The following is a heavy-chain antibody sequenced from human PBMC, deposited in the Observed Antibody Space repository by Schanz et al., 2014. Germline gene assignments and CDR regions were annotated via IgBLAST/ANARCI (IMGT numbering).Heavy chain of an antibody. CDR2: IWYDGSNK. D-gene: IGHD1-26*01. CDR1: GFTFSNYW. V-gene: IGHV3-33*08. J-gene: IGHJ4*02. Sequence: VQLVESGGGLVQPGGSLRLSCVASGFTFSNYWMTWVRQAPGKGLEWVAVIWYDGSNKYYADSVKGRFTISRDNSKNTLFLQMNSLRAEDTAVYYCARDHTTESYYSAGPPIDYWGQGTLHTVSS. CDR3: ARDHTTESYYSAGPPIDY.